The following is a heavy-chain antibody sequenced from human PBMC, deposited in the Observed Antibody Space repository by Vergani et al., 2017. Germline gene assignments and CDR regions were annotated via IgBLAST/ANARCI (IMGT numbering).Heavy chain of an antibody. CDR1: GFMFSNYW. V-gene: IGHV3-7*01. Sequence: EVQLVESGGGLVQPGGSLRLSCAASGFMFSNYWMNWVRQAPGKGLEWVANIKQDGSEKYYVDSVRGRFTISRDNAKNSLYLQMNSLRAEDTAVYHCARDPIAAADLGRDYYYYMDVWGKGTTVTVSS. CDR3: ARDPIAAADLGRDYYYYMDV. J-gene: IGHJ6*03. D-gene: IGHD6-13*01. CDR2: IKQDGSEK.